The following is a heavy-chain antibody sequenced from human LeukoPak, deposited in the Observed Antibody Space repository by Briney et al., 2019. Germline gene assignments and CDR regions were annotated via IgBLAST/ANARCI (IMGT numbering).Heavy chain of an antibody. D-gene: IGHD6-19*01. J-gene: IGHJ4*02. V-gene: IGHV4-34*01. CDR1: SGSFSSYQ. CDR3: ARGARVGYNSGWSIDS. Sequence: PSETLSLTCAVYSGSFSSYQWTWIRQPPGKGLEWIGEINDSGSTNSNPSLKSRVIISVDTSKNQFSLKLSSVTDADMAVYYCARGARVGYNSGWSIDSWGRGTLVTVSS. CDR2: INDSGST.